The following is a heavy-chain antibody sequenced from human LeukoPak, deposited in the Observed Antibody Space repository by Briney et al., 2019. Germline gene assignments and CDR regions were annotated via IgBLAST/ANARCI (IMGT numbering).Heavy chain of an antibody. D-gene: IGHD5-18*01. CDR3: ARGGTYSSGLPGS. CDR2: INSDGSST. J-gene: IGHJ5*02. V-gene: IGHV3-74*01. CDR1: GFTFSVYW. Sequence: GGSLRLSCAASGFTFSVYWMHWVRQAPGKGLVWVSRINSDGSSTNHADSVKGRFTISRDNAKNTLYLQMNTLRAEDTAVYYCARGGTYSSGLPGSWGQGTLVTVSS.